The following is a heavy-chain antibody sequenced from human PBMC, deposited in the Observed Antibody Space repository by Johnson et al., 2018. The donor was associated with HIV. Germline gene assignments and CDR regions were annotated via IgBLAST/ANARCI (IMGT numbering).Heavy chain of an antibody. Sequence: VQVVESGGGLVQPGRSLRLSCAASGFTFGDYAMHWVRQAPGKGLEWVSGITWNSGKIDYADSVKGRFSISRYNSKNTLYLQMNSLRAEDTAVYYCAKDRVLGNQDDAFDMWGQGTMVTVSS. D-gene: IGHD7-27*01. J-gene: IGHJ3*02. V-gene: IGHV3-9*01. CDR2: ITWNSGKI. CDR1: GFTFGDYA. CDR3: AKDRVLGNQDDAFDM.